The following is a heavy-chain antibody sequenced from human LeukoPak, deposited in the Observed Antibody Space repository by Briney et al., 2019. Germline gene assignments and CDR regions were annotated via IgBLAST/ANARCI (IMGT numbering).Heavy chain of an antibody. D-gene: IGHD3-22*01. CDR3: ARADYYDSSGYYPFHY. CDR2: IYSSGST. Sequence: PSETLSLTCTVSGGSISSYYWSWIRQPPGKGLEWIGYIYSSGSTNYNPSLKSRVTISVDTSKNQFSLKLNSVTAADTAVYYCARADYYDSSGYYPFHYWGQGALVTVSS. V-gene: IGHV4-4*09. J-gene: IGHJ4*02. CDR1: GGSISSYY.